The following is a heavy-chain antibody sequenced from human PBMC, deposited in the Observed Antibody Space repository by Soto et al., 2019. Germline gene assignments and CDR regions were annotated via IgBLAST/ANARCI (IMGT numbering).Heavy chain of an antibody. CDR2: ISGSGYST. J-gene: IGHJ4*02. CDR1: GFTCSSYA. Sequence: EVQLLESGGGLVQPGGSRRLSCAASGFTCSSYALRWVRQAPVQGLEWGSAISGSGYSTYYEDSVKGRFTISRDNSKNTLYLQMNSLRAEDTAVYYCARRGSGSYYDYWGQGPLLTVSS. CDR3: ARRGSGSYYDY. V-gene: IGHV3-23*01. D-gene: IGHD1-26*01.